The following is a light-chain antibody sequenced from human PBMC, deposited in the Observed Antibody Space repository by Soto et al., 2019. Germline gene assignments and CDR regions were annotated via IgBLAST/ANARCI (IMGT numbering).Light chain of an antibody. Sequence: EVVLSQSPATLSVSTGERATLSCRASQSVTSNLAWYQQKPGQAPRLLIYAASTRATGIPARFSGSGSGTEFTLTISSLQSEDFAVYYCQQYNNWLTFGGGTKVDIK. CDR3: QQYNNWLT. J-gene: IGKJ4*01. V-gene: IGKV3-15*01. CDR2: AAS. CDR1: QSVTSN.